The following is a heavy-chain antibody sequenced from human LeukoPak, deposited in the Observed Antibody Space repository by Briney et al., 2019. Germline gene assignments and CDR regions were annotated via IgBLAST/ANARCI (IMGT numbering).Heavy chain of an antibody. CDR3: ARDLGSVVDTAMESYYFDY. J-gene: IGHJ4*02. CDR1: GFIFSNYS. D-gene: IGHD5-18*01. V-gene: IGHV3-21*01. CDR2: ISSRSSYR. Sequence: GGSLRLSCVASGFIFSNYSMNWVRQAPGKGLEWVSSISSRSSYRYYADSVTGRFTISRDNAKKFVSLQMNSLRAEETAVYYCARDLGSVVDTAMESYYFDYWGQGTLVTVSS.